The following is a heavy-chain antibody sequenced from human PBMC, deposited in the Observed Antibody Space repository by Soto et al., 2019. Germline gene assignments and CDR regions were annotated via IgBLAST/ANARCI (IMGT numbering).Heavy chain of an antibody. Sequence: SETLSLTCAVYGGSFSGYYWSWIRQPPGKGLEWIGYIYYSGSTNYNPSLKSRVTISVDTSKNQFSLKLSSVTAADTAVYYCARHAYGGIFDYWGQGTLVTVSS. CDR3: ARHAYGGIFDY. CDR1: GGSFSGYY. V-gene: IGHV4-59*08. J-gene: IGHJ4*02. CDR2: IYYSGST. D-gene: IGHD2-15*01.